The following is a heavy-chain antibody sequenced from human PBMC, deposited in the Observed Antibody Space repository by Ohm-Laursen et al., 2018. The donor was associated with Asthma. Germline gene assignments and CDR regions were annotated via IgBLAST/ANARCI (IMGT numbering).Heavy chain of an antibody. CDR2: IGTAGDP. Sequence: SLRLSCTASGFTFSSYDMHWVRQATGKGLEWVSAIGTAGDPYYPGSVKGRFTISRENAKNSLYLQMNSLRAGDTAVYYCARAYSSSWYYFDYWGQGTLVTVSS. J-gene: IGHJ4*02. CDR1: GFTFSSYD. D-gene: IGHD6-13*01. CDR3: ARAYSSSWYYFDY. V-gene: IGHV3-13*05.